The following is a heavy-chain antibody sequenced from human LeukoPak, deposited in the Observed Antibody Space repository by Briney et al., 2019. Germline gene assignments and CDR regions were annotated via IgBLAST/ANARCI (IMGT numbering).Heavy chain of an antibody. V-gene: IGHV3-30*03. CDR3: XXXXXQXXXXXXXXXXXPXXHXXGMDV. CDR1: GFTFSSYG. J-gene: IGHJ6*02. Sequence: QPGGSLRLSCAAFGFTFSSYGLHRVRQAPGKGLEWVAVXXXXXXXXXXXDSVKGRFTISRDNSKNSLYLQMNSLRAEDTASYYXXXXXXQXXXXXXXXXXXPXXHXXGMDVWGQGTTVTVSS. CDR2: XXXXXXXX.